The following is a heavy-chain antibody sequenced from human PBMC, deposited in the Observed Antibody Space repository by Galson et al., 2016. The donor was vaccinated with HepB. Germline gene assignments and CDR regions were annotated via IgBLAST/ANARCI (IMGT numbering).Heavy chain of an antibody. V-gene: IGHV3-9*01. CDR3: VKDRDARSRWSGYFDY. D-gene: IGHD6-13*01. CDR2: ISWSSGII. Sequence: SLRLSCAASGFSFEDYAMHWVRQVPGKGLEWVAGISWSSGIIGYADYVKGRFTISRDNAKKSLYLEMNSLRGEDTALYHCVKDRDARSRWSGYFDYWGQGTLVTVSS. J-gene: IGHJ4*02. CDR1: GFSFEDYA.